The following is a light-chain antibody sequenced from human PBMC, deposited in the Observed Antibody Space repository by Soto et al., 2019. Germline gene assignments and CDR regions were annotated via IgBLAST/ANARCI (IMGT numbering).Light chain of an antibody. Sequence: QSALTQPASVSGSPEQSITISCTGTSSDVGGYNYVSWYQQHPGKAPKLMIYDVSNRPSGVSNRFSGPKSGNTASLTISGLQAEDEADYYCSSYTSSSTLVFGGGTKLTVL. CDR3: SSYTSSSTLV. V-gene: IGLV2-14*01. CDR1: SSDVGGYNY. J-gene: IGLJ2*01. CDR2: DVS.